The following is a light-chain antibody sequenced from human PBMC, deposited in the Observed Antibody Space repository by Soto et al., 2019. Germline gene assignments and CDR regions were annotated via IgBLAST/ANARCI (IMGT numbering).Light chain of an antibody. CDR1: SSDVGGYNY. Sequence: QSVLTQPASVSGSPGQSITIACTGTSSDVGGYNYVAWYQKHPGKAPKLMIYEVSNRPSGISNRFSGSKSGNTASLTISGLQADGEADYYCSSYTSTSTWVFGGGTKLTVL. CDR2: EVS. J-gene: IGLJ3*02. CDR3: SSYTSTSTWV. V-gene: IGLV2-14*01.